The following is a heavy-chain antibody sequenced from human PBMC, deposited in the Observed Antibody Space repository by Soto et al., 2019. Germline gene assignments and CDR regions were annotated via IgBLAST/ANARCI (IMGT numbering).Heavy chain of an antibody. Sequence: SETLSLTCTVSGGSISSYYWSWIRQPLGQGLEWIGYIYNSGTTSYNPSLKSRVTISVDTSKNQFSLNLSSVTAADTAVYYCARMYSTSTGKSFDYWGRGTLVTVSS. CDR3: ARMYSTSTGKSFDY. V-gene: IGHV4-59*01. J-gene: IGHJ4*02. CDR2: IYNSGTT. CDR1: GGSISSYY. D-gene: IGHD6-6*01.